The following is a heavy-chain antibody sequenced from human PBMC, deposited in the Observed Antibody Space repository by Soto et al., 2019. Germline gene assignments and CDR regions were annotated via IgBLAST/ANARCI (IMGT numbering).Heavy chain of an antibody. CDR3: ARDSLLRGTGIDY. D-gene: IGHD3-10*01. Sequence: PSETLSLTCTVSGGSISSGDYYWSWIRQPPGKGLEWIGYIYYSGSTYYNPSLKSRVTISVDTSKNQFSLKLSSVTAADTAVYYCARDSLLRGTGIDYWGQGTLVTVSS. V-gene: IGHV4-30-4*01. CDR2: IYYSGST. J-gene: IGHJ4*02. CDR1: GGSISSGDYY.